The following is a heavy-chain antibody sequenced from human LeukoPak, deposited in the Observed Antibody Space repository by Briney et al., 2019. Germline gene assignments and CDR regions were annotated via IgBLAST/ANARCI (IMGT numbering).Heavy chain of an antibody. V-gene: IGHV4-59*01. CDR3: ARFAYCGGHCWYYFDY. CDR2: IYSSGST. CDR1: GGSISSYY. D-gene: IGHD2-21*02. J-gene: IGHJ4*02. Sequence: SETLSLTCTVSGGSISSYYWSWIRQPPGKGLEWIGYIYSSGSTNYNPSLRSRITISVDTSKNQFSLKLSSVTAADTAVYYCARFAYCGGHCWYYFDYWGQGSLVTVSS.